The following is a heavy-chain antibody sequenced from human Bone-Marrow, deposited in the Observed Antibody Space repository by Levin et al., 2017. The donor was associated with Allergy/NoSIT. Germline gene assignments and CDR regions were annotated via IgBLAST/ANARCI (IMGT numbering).Heavy chain of an antibody. Sequence: GGSLRLSCAVSGFTFSLYWMHWVRQAPGKGLVWVSRINSDGSSSTYADSVKGRFTISRDNAKNTMYLQMNSLRAEDTAVYYCARDPEWEQAGYFDLWGRGTLVTVSS. D-gene: IGHD1-26*01. J-gene: IGHJ2*01. CDR3: ARDPEWEQAGYFDL. CDR2: INSDGSSS. V-gene: IGHV3-74*01. CDR1: GFTFSLYW.